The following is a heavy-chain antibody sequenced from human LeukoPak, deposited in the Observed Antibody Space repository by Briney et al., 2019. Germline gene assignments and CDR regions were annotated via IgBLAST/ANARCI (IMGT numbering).Heavy chain of an antibody. V-gene: IGHV3-30-3*01. J-gene: IGHJ4*02. CDR3: ARVVGYQYYFDF. CDR1: GFTFSDHV. CDR2: ISYDGNNK. Sequence: PGGSLRLSCAASGFTFSDHVMHWVRQAPDKGLEWVAMISYDGNNKYYADSVKGRFTISRDNAKNSLYLQMNSLRAEDTAVYYCARVVGYQYYFDFWGQGTLVTVSS. D-gene: IGHD5-18*01.